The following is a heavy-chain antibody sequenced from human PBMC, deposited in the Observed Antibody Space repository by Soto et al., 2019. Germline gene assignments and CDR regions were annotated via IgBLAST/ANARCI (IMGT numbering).Heavy chain of an antibody. CDR3: ARDFPYFDS. J-gene: IGHJ4*02. Sequence: SETLSLTCTVSGGSFKSGSYSWSWIRQPPGKGLEWFGYVYHTGRTSYNPSLKSRVSISRDTSKNQFSLNLDSVTAADTAVYFCARDFPYFDSWGQGTLVTVSS. CDR2: VYHTGRT. CDR1: GGSFKSGSYS. V-gene: IGHV4-61*01.